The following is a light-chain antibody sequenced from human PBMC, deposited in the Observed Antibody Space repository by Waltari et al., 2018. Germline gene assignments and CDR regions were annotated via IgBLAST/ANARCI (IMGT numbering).Light chain of an antibody. Sequence: QSILTQPPSASGTPGQRVTISCSGTYSNVGNNVVNWYQQLPGTVPKLLIYRNDQRPSGVPDRFSGSKSGTSASLSISGLRSEDDAHYFCASWDYSPSGRWVFGGGTKVTVL. V-gene: IGLV1-47*01. CDR1: YSNVGNNV. CDR2: RND. J-gene: IGLJ3*02. CDR3: ASWDYSPSGRWV.